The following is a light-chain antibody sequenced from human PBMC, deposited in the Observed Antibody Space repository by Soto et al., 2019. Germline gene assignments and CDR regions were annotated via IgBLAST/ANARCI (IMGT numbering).Light chain of an antibody. Sequence: EIVLTQSPGTLSLSPGESATLSCRATQSVSATYFAWYQQKPGQAPRLLIYAASSRATDIPDRFSGSGSGTDFTLAISRLEPEDFAVYWCQHYGTSTRTVGQGTKVEIK. J-gene: IGKJ1*01. CDR1: QSVSATY. CDR2: AAS. V-gene: IGKV3-20*01. CDR3: QHYGTSTRT.